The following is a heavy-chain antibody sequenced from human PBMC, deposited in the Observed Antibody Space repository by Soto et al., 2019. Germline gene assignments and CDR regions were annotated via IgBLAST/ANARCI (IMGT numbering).Heavy chain of an antibody. CDR1: GGSISSYN. D-gene: IGHD1-1*01. CDR2: IYYSGSA. CDR3: ARVQAGTIDY. J-gene: IGHJ4*02. Sequence: SETLSLTCTVSGGSISSYNWSWLRQPPGKGLEWIGYIYYSGSANYNPSLKSQVTISVDTSKKQFSLKLSSVSAAETAMYYCARVQAGTIDYWGQGALVTVSS. V-gene: IGHV4-59*01.